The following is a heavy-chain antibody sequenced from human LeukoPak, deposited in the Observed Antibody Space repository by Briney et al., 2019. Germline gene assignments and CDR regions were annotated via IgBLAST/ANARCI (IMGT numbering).Heavy chain of an antibody. CDR2: INPNSGGT. J-gene: IGHJ4*02. V-gene: IGHV1-2*02. Sequence: ASVKVSCKASGYTFTAYYMHWVRQAPGQGLEWMGWINPNSGGTNYAQKLQGRVTMTTDTSTSTAYMELRSLRSDDTAVYYCAKHPKSYRSGIFDYWGQGTLVTVSS. CDR1: GYTFTAYY. CDR3: AKHPKSYRSGIFDY. D-gene: IGHD3-10*01.